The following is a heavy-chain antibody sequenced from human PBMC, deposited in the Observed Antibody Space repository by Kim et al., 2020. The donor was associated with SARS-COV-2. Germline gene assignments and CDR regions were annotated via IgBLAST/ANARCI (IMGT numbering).Heavy chain of an antibody. V-gene: IGHV6-1*01. Sequence: SQTLSLTCAISGDSVSSNSVAWNWIRQSPSRGLEWLGRTYYRSKWYNDYAVSMKSRITINPDTSKNQFSLQMNSVTPEDTAVYYCARDLRQVIGAWGQGTLVTVSS. CDR1: GDSVSSNSVA. CDR3: ARDLRQVIGA. CDR2: TYYRSKWYN. J-gene: IGHJ5*02. D-gene: IGHD3-9*01.